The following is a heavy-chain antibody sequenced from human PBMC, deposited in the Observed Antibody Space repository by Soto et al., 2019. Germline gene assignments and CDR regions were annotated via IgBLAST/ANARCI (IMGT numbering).Heavy chain of an antibody. Sequence: GGSLRLSCAGSGFMFRSYAINWVRQAPGKGLEWVALVSYDGSKEYYAESVKGRFSIYRDNSKNTVYLQMNSLRTEDTAVYYCAREFCSSSTSSCIKATAFDYWGQGALVTVSS. CDR1: GFMFRSYA. J-gene: IGHJ4*02. CDR2: VSYDGSKE. CDR3: AREFCSSSTSSCIKATAFDY. D-gene: IGHD2-2*01. V-gene: IGHV3-30-3*01.